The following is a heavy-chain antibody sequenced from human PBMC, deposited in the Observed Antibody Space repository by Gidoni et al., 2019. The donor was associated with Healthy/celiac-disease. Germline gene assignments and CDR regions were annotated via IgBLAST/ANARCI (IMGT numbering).Heavy chain of an antibody. CDR2: ISYDGSNK. J-gene: IGHJ4*02. Sequence: QVQLVASGGGVVQPGRSLRLSCAASGFTFSSYAMHWVRQAPGKGLEWVAVISYDGSNKYYADSVKGRFTISRDNSKNTLYLQMNSLRAEDTAVYYCASSFTIFGVGFDYWGQGTLVTVSS. CDR3: ASSFTIFGVGFDY. V-gene: IGHV3-30*01. CDR1: GFTFSSYA. D-gene: IGHD3-3*01.